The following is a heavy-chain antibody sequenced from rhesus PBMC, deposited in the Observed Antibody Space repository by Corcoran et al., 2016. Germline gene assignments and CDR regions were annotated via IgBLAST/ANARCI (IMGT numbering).Heavy chain of an antibody. CDR3: TRDANWAPEY. CDR2: IRNCGTSA. Sequence: EVQLVESGGGLAMPGGALRLSCAAYGFTFSDYYMDWVRQAPGKGLEGVSRIRNCGTSAWDADTVGGRFTTSRDNAKNTLYLQVNSLRPEDTAVYYCTRDANWAPEYWGQGVLVTVSS. CDR1: GFTFSDYY. V-gene: IGHV3-178*01. J-gene: IGHJ4*01. D-gene: IGHD7-45*01.